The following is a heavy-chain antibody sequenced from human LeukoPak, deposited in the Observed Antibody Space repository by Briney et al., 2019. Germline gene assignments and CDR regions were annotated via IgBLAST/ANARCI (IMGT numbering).Heavy chain of an antibody. Sequence: GASVKVSCKASGGTFSSYAISWVRQAPGQGLEWMGGIIPIFGTANYAQKFQGRVTITTDESTSTAYMELSSLRSEDTAVYYCARNSHPLSRDFVYNWFDPWGQGTLVTVSS. CDR3: ARNSHPLSRDFVYNWFDP. D-gene: IGHD1-14*01. CDR2: IIPIFGTA. CDR1: GGTFSSYA. J-gene: IGHJ5*02. V-gene: IGHV1-69*05.